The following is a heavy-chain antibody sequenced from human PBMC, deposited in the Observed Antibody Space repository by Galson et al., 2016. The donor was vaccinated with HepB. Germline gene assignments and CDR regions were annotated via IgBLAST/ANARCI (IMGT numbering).Heavy chain of an antibody. J-gene: IGHJ4*02. CDR1: GYSFTNFH. V-gene: IGHV1-8*02. CDR3: ARGLRQWLAQLDY. D-gene: IGHD6-19*01. Sequence: SVKVSCKASGYSFTNFHINWIRQGPGQGLEWMGWVNPKSGNTALAQRFQGRLTTTTDTLTATASMELSGLTSDDTAIYYCARGLRQWLAQLDYWGQGSLVTVSS. CDR2: VNPKSGNT.